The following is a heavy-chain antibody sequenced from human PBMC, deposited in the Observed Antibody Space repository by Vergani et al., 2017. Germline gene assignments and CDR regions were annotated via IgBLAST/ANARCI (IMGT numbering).Heavy chain of an antibody. D-gene: IGHD6-13*01. CDR2: IYYSGST. Sequence: VQLVESGGGLVQPGGSLRLSCAASGFTFSSYSMNWIRQPPGKGLEWIGYIYYSGSTNYNPSLKSRVTISVDTSKNQFSLKLSSVTAADTAVYYCARVPRIAAAGTRYWYFDLWGRGTLVTVSS. CDR3: ARVPRIAAAGTRYWYFDL. CDR1: GFTFSSYS. V-gene: IGHV4-59*01. J-gene: IGHJ2*01.